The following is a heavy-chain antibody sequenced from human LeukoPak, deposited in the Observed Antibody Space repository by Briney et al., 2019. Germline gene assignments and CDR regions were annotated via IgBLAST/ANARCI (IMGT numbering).Heavy chain of an antibody. CDR3: ARGRGPDYDYYYMDV. CDR1: VGSITSYY. V-gene: IGHV4-4*07. Sequence: SETLSLIRIVSVGSITSYYLSWLRQPPCKELEGIGRIYTSGTTKYIPSLKSRVTISVHTSKNQFSLRLSSVTAADTAVYYCARGRGPDYDYYYMDVWGKGTTVSVSS. CDR2: IYTSGTT. J-gene: IGHJ6*03.